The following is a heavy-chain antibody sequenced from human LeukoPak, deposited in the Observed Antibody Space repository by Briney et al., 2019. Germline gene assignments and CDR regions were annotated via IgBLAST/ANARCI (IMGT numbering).Heavy chain of an antibody. CDR1: GGSISSGSYY. D-gene: IGHD3-16*01. CDR2: IYTSGST. V-gene: IGHV4-61*02. J-gene: IGHJ3*01. CDR3: ARDSGFWLITPYDF. Sequence: PSETLSLTCTVSGGSISSGSYYWRWIRQPAGTGLEWVGRIYTSGSTNYNPSLKSRVTISVDTSKNQFSLKLSSVTAADTAVYYCARDSGFWLITPYDFWGQGTLVTVSS.